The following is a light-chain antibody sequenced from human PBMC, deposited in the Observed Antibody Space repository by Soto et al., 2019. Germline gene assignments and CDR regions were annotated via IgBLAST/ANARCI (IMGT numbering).Light chain of an antibody. V-gene: IGLV4-69*01. J-gene: IGLJ2*01. CDR1: SGHSSYA. CDR2: VNSDGNH. CDR3: QTWGTGIVV. Sequence: QLVLTQSPSASASLGASVKLTCTLSSGHSSYAIAWHQQQPEKGPRFLMKVNSDGNHSKGGGVPGRFSGSSSGAERYLTISSLQSEDEADYYCQTWGTGIVVFGGGTKVTVL.